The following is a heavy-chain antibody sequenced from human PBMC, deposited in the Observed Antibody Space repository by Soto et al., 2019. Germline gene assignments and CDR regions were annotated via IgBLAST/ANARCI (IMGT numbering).Heavy chain of an antibody. D-gene: IGHD5-18*01. V-gene: IGHV4-4*02. CDR2: IYHSGST. Sequence: SETLSLTCAVSGGSISSSNWWSWVRQPPGKGLEWIGEIYHSGSTNYNPSLKSRVTISVDKSKNQFSLKLSSVTAADTAVYYCARASGYSYGCTDYWGQGTLVTVSS. CDR1: GGSISSSNW. CDR3: ARASGYSYGCTDY. J-gene: IGHJ4*02.